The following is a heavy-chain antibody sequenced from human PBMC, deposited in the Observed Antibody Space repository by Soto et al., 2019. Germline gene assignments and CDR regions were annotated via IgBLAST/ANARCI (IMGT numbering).Heavy chain of an antibody. CDR1: GGCIHNYY. D-gene: IGHD6-19*01. CDR3: TREQSDDNYFDP. Sequence: EPLSLTCSNSGGCIHNYYCSWLRQTPGKGLVWIGHIYSIGSTKYNPSLQSRVSISSDTSKNQFFLNLTSVSAADTGVYFCTREQSDDNYFDPWGHGTLVTVSS. CDR2: IYSIGST. J-gene: IGHJ5*02. V-gene: IGHV4-59*01.